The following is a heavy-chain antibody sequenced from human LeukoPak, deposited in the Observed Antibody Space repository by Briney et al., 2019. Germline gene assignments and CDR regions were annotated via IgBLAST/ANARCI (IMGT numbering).Heavy chain of an antibody. V-gene: IGHV1-18*01. CDR1: GYTFTSYG. Sequence: ASVKVSCKASGYTFTSYGISWVRQAPGQGLEWMGWISAYNGNTNYAQKLQGRVTMTTDTSTSTAYMELRSLRSDDTAVYYCARAPADIVARVRNWFDPWGQGTLVTVSS. J-gene: IGHJ5*02. CDR2: ISAYNGNT. D-gene: IGHD5-12*01. CDR3: ARAPADIVARVRNWFDP.